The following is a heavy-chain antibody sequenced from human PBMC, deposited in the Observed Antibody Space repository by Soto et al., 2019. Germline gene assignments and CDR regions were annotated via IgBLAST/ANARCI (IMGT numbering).Heavy chain of an antibody. CDR2: ISGSGGTT. CDR1: GFTFSSYA. CDR3: AKDVGRDVVTTDCAFDI. D-gene: IGHD2-21*02. Sequence: EVQLVESGGGLVQPGGSLRLSCAASGFTFSSYAMNWVRQAPGKGLEWVSAISGSGGTTYYADSVKGRFTISRDNSKKMLFPQMNSLRAEDTAIYYCAKDVGRDVVTTDCAFDIWGQGTMVTVSS. V-gene: IGHV3-23*04. J-gene: IGHJ3*02.